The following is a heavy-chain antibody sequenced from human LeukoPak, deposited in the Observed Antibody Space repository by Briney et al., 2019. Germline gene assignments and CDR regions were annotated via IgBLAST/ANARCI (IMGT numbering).Heavy chain of an antibody. V-gene: IGHV4-34*01. Sequence: SETLSLTCAVYGRSFSGYYWSWIRQPPGKGLEWIGEINHSGSTNCNPSLKSRVTISVDTSKNQFSLKLSSVTAADTAVYYCAREHRTIFGRRWNWFDPWGQGTLVTVSS. CDR3: AREHRTIFGRRWNWFDP. J-gene: IGHJ5*02. D-gene: IGHD3-3*01. CDR1: GRSFSGYY. CDR2: INHSGST.